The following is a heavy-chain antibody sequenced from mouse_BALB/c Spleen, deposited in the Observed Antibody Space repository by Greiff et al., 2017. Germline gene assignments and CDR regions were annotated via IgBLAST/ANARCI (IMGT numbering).Heavy chain of an antibody. D-gene: IGHD1-1*01. CDR1: GYTFTDYN. CDR2: INPNNGGT. V-gene: IGHV1-18*01. J-gene: IGHJ3*01. CDR3: ARLYGSEVWFAY. Sequence: EVQLQQSGPELVKPGASVKIPCKASGYTFTDYNMDWVKQSHGKSLEWIGDINPNNGGTIYNQKFKGKATLTVDKSSSTAYMELRSLTSEDTAVYYCARLYGSEVWFAYWGQGTLVTVSA.